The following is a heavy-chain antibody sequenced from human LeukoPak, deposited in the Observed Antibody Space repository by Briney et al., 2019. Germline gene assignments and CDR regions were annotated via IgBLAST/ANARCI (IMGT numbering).Heavy chain of an antibody. V-gene: IGHV1-24*01. D-gene: IGHD3-9*01. Sequence: VASVKVSCKVSGYTLTELSMHWVRQAPGKGLEWMGGFDPEDGETIYAQKFQGRVTMTEDTSTDTAYMELSSLRSEDTAVYYCATVGLYDILTGYYKYNWFDPWGQGTLVTVSS. CDR1: GYTLTELS. J-gene: IGHJ5*02. CDR2: FDPEDGET. CDR3: ATVGLYDILTGYYKYNWFDP.